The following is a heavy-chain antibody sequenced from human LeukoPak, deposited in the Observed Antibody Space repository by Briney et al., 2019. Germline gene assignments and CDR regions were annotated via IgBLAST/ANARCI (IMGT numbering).Heavy chain of an antibody. CDR1: GFTFSSYS. V-gene: IGHV4-34*01. CDR3: ARGRGGYSSSRGYFDY. CDR2: INHSGST. J-gene: IGHJ4*02. Sequence: GSLRLSCAASGFTFSSYSMNWVRQPPGKGLEWIGEINHSGSTNYNPSLKSRVTISVDTSKNQFSLKLSSVTAADTAVYYCARGRGGYSSSRGYFDYWGQGTLVTVSS. D-gene: IGHD6-6*01.